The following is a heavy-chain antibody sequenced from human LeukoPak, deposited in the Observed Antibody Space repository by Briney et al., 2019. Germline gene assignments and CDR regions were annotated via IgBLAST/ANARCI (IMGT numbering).Heavy chain of an antibody. CDR1: GGSISSYY. CDR2: IYYSGST. D-gene: IGHD2-2*01. CDR3: ARLGEEYCSSTSCYVY. V-gene: IGHV4-59*08. J-gene: IGHJ4*02. Sequence: SETLSLTCTVSGGSISSYYWSWIRQPPGKGLEWIGYIYYSGSTNYNPSLKGRVTISVDTSKNQFSLKLSSVTAADTAVYYCARLGEEYCSSTSCYVYWGQGTLVTVSS.